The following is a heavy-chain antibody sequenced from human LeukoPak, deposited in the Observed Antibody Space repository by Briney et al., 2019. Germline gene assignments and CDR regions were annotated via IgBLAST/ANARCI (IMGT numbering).Heavy chain of an antibody. CDR3: ARAGGTYYGIAFDI. V-gene: IGHV3-9*01. Sequence: PGRSLRLSCAASGFTFDDYAMHWVRQAPGKGLEWFSGISWNSGSIGYADSVKGRFTISRDNAKNSLYLQMNSLRAEDTAVYYCARAGGTYYGIAFDIWGQGTMVTVSS. CDR2: ISWNSGSI. J-gene: IGHJ3*02. CDR1: GFTFDDYA. D-gene: IGHD1-26*01.